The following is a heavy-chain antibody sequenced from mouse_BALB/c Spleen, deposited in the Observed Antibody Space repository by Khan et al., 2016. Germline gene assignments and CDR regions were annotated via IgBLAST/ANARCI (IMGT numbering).Heavy chain of an antibody. D-gene: IGHD1-2*01. CDR1: GYSITSGYY. CDR2: ISYDGSN. CDR3: VTLRRGYAMDY. J-gene: IGHJ4*01. V-gene: IGHV3-6*02. Sequence: EVQLQESGPGLVKPSQSLSLTCSVTGYSITSGYYWHWIRQFPGNQLEWLGYISYDGSNNYNPSLNNRISITRNTSKNQFFLKLNSVTSEDTSIYDCVTLRRGYAMDYWGQGTSVTVSS.